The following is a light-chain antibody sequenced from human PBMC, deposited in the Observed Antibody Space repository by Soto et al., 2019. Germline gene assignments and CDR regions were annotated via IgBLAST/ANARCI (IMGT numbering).Light chain of an antibody. J-gene: IGLJ2*01. CDR3: SSYTGSSTLL. CDR2: EVS. V-gene: IGLV2-14*01. Sequence: QSALTQPASVSGSPGQSITISCTGTSRDVGGYNYVSWYHQHPGKAPKLMIYEVSNRPSGVSNRFSGSKSGKTASLTIPGLQAEDEGDYYCSSYTGSSTLLFGGGTKLTVL. CDR1: SRDVGGYNY.